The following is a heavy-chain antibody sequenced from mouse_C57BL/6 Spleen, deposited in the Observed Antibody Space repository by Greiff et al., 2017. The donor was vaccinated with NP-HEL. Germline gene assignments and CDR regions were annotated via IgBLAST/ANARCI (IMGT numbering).Heavy chain of an antibody. D-gene: IGHD1-1*02. CDR3: ARLVYGSMDY. V-gene: IGHV1-42*01. J-gene: IGHJ4*01. CDR1: GYSFTGYY. CDR2: INPSTGGT. Sequence: EVKLVESGPELVKPGASVKISCKASGYSFTGYYMNWVKQSPEKSLEWIGEINPSTGGTTYNQKFKAKATLTVDKSSSTAYMQLKSLTSEDSAVYYCARLVYGSMDYWGQGTSVTVSS.